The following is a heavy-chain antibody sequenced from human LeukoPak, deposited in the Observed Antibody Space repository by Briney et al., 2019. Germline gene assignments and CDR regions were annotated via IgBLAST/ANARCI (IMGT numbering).Heavy chain of an antibody. CDR1: GGSISSYY. Sequence: SETLSLTCTVSGGSISSYYWSWIRQPPGKGLEWIGYIYYSGSTNYNPSLKSRVTISVDRSRNQFSLRLSSVTAADTAIYYCARYCGSSSCYPDAFDIWGQGTKVTVSS. CDR2: IYYSGST. D-gene: IGHD2-2*01. CDR3: ARYCGSSSCYPDAFDI. J-gene: IGHJ3*02. V-gene: IGHV4-59*12.